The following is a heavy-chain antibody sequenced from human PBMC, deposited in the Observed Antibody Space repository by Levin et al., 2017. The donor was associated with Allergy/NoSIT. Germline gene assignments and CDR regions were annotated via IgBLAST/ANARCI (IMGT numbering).Heavy chain of an antibody. J-gene: IGHJ6*03. CDR2: IYVTGST. Sequence: SETLSLTCSVSGDSISRGFYYWSWIRQPAGEGLEWIGRIYVTGSTTYSPSLKSRVTISLDRSKDQVSLKNNSVTAADTAVYYCARDLEGFSGYNPYCYMDVWGKGTTVTVSS. D-gene: IGHD5-12*01. CDR3: ARDLEGFSGYNPYCYMDV. CDR1: GDSISRGFYY. V-gene: IGHV4-61*02.